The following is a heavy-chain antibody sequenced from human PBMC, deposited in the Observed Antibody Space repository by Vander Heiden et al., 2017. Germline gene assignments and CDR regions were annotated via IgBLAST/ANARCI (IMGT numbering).Heavy chain of an antibody. D-gene: IGHD2-21*01. J-gene: IGHJ4*02. V-gene: IGHV6-1*01. CDR2: TYYRSKWNN. CDR1: GDSVSSKSAA. Sequence: VKPSQTLSLTCAISGDSVSSKSAAWNWIRQSPSRGLEWLGRTYYRSKWNNEYAVFVKGRITINPDTSKNQFSLQMNSVTPEDTAVYYCARLGDIDYWGPGTMVTVYS. CDR3: ARLGDIDY.